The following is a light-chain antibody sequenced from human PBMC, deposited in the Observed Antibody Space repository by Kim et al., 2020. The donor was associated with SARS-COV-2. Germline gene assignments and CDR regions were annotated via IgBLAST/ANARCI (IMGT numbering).Light chain of an antibody. J-gene: IGLJ2*01. Sequence: ALRQTVRITCQGDSLRNYYASWYQQKPGQAPVVVIYGKNNRLSGIPDRFSGSTSGNTASLTITGAQAEDEAVYYCNSRDSSTNHLVFGGGTQLTVL. V-gene: IGLV3-19*01. CDR1: SLRNYY. CDR2: GKN. CDR3: NSRDSSTNHLV.